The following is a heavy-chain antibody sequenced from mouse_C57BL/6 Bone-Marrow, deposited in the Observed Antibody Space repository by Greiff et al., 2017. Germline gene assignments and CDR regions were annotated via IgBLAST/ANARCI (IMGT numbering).Heavy chain of an antibody. CDR3: ARLLRLDY. CDR2: IRNEANGYTT. CDR1: GFTFTDYY. J-gene: IGHJ2*01. V-gene: IGHV7-3*01. D-gene: IGHD1-1*01. Sequence: EVKLVESGGGLVQPGGSLSLSCAASGFTFTDYYMSWVRQPPGKALEWLGFIRNEANGYTTEYSASVKGRFTISRDNSQSILYLQMNALGAEDSATYYCARLLRLDYWGQGTTLTVSS.